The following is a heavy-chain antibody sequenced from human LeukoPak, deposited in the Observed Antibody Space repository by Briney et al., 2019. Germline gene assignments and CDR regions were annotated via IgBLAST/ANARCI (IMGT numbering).Heavy chain of an antibody. CDR2: IYYSGST. CDR3: ASGLYSGHDAFDI. Sequence: PSETLSLTCTVSGGSISSYYWSWIRQPPGKGLEWIGYIYYSGSTNYNPPLKSRVTISVDTSKNQFSLKLSSVTAADTAVYYCASGLYSGHDAFDIWGQGTMVTVSS. J-gene: IGHJ3*02. CDR1: GGSISSYY. D-gene: IGHD1-26*01. V-gene: IGHV4-59*01.